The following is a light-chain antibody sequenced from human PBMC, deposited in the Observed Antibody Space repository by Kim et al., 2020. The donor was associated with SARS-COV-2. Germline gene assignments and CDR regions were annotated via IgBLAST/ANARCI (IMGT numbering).Light chain of an antibody. Sequence: GKTDRSTRGGNRIGGKSGKWNKKKPGQANVLVIYYDDSRPSGIHERFSASNCGKTAALSISRDEAGDEADYYCQVWDSSSDQVVFGGGTKLTVL. J-gene: IGLJ2*01. CDR1: RIGGKS. V-gene: IGLV3-21*04. CDR2: YDD. CDR3: QVWDSSSDQVV.